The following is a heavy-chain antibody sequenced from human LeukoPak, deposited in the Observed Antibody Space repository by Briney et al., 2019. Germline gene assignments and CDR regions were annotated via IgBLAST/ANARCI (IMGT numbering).Heavy chain of an antibody. Sequence: GGSLRLSCAASGFTFSSYAMGWVRQAPGKGLEWVSAISGSGGSTYYADSVKGRFTISRDNSKNTLYLQMSSLRAEDTAVYYCAFTQWLVFYFQLWGQGTLVTVSS. CDR3: AFTQWLVFYFQL. CDR2: ISGSGGST. V-gene: IGHV3-23*01. J-gene: IGHJ1*01. D-gene: IGHD6-19*01. CDR1: GFTFSSYA.